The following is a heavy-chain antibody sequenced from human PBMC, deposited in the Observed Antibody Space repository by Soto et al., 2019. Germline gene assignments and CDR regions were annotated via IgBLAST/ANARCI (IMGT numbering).Heavy chain of an antibody. V-gene: IGHV4-59*01. CDR2: VHHTGNT. CDR3: ARGREDHVDHHFGHLFDS. J-gene: IGHJ4*02. D-gene: IGHD3-10*01. CDR1: GDSIRDSF. Sequence: ASETLSLTSTVSGDSIRDSFWRWVRQPPGKALEWIGLVHHTGNTNYNPSLETRVTMLIDASANHFSLTLTSVTPADAAIYYCARGREDHVDHHFGHLFDSWGQGTLVTVSS.